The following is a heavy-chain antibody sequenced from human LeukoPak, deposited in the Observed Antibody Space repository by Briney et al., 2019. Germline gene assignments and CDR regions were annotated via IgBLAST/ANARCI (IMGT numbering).Heavy chain of an antibody. D-gene: IGHD1-26*01. CDR2: INLGDSET. CDR1: GHRFTNHW. Sequence: GESLKISCEAVGHRFTNHWIGWVRQRPGEGLEWMGIINLGDSETHYTPSFRDQVTFSLDKSTNTAYLQWRTLKASDTAMYYCARRPYSGSPNWFDPWGRGTLVTVSS. J-gene: IGHJ5*01. V-gene: IGHV5-51*01. CDR3: ARRPYSGSPNWFDP.